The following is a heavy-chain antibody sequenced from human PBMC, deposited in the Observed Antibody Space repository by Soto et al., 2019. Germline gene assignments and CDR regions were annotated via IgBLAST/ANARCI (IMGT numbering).Heavy chain of an antibody. J-gene: IGHJ6*04. CDR3: ASSRVGNCNQKDSPSYLAV. CDR2: IYYTGST. Sequence: SETLSLTCTVSGASMSSYFGTWIRQPPGKGLEWVASIYYTGSTNYNPSLKSRVTISVDTSENQFSLKLISLTAADTAVFFCASSRVGNCNQKDSPSYLAVWGKGTTVTVSS. D-gene: IGHD1-1*01. V-gene: IGHV4-59*08. CDR1: GASMSSYF.